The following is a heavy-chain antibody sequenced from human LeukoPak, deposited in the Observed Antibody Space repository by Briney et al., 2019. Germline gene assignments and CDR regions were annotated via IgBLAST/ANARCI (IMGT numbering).Heavy chain of an antibody. J-gene: IGHJ4*02. CDR1: GFTFSSYS. V-gene: IGHV3-48*04. CDR3: ANHLACGSTSCPPFDS. Sequence: PGGSLRLSCAASGFTFSSYSMNWVRQAPGKGLEWVSYISSSSTIYYADSVKGRFTISRDNAKNSLYLQMNSLRAEDTAVYYCANHLACGSTSCPPFDSWGQGTLVTVSS. CDR2: ISSSSTI. D-gene: IGHD2-2*01.